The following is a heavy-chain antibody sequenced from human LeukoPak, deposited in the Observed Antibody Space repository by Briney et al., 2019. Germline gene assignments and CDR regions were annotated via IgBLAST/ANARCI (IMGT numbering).Heavy chain of an antibody. J-gene: IGHJ6*04. CDR2: INHSGST. CDR1: GGSFSGYY. V-gene: IGHV4-34*01. Sequence: NASETLSLTCAVYGGSFSGYYWSWIRRPPGKGLEWIGEINHSGSTNYNPSLKSRVTISVDTSKNQFSLKLSSVTAADTAVYYCARGPTGPSDVWGKGTTVTVSS. CDR3: ARGPTGPSDV.